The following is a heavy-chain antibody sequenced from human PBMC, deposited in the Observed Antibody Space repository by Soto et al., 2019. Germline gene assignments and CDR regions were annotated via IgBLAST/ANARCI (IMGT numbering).Heavy chain of an antibody. Sequence: QVQLVQSGAEVKNPGASVKVSCKASGYTFTRYGIGWARQAPGQGLEWMGWINTYNGNTNYAQNVQGRVTLTTDTSTSRAYMELRSLRSNDTAIYYCAMVDVYVTPSPQDVWGQGTTVIVSS. J-gene: IGHJ6*02. CDR2: INTYNGNT. CDR1: GYTFTRYG. V-gene: IGHV1-18*01. CDR3: AMVDVYVTPSPQDV. D-gene: IGHD3-16*01.